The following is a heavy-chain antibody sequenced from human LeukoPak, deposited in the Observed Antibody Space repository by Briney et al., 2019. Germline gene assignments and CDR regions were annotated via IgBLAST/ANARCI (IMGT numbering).Heavy chain of an antibody. CDR1: GGSFSGYY. V-gene: IGHV4-34*01. D-gene: IGHD3-3*01. J-gene: IGHJ6*02. Sequence: SETLSLTCAVYGGSFSGYYWSWIRQPPGKGLEWIGEINHSGSTNYNPPPKSRVTISVDTSKNQFSLKLSSVTAADTAVYYCARTGLTIFGVGRLGYYYGMDVWGQGTTVTVSS. CDR2: INHSGST. CDR3: ARTGLTIFGVGRLGYYYGMDV.